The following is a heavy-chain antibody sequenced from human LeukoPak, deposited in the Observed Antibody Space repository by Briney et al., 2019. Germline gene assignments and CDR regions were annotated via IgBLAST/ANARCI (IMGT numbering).Heavy chain of an antibody. J-gene: IGHJ4*02. V-gene: IGHV3-7*01. CDR1: GFTFSSYW. D-gene: IGHD3-10*01. CDR2: IKQDGSEK. CDR3: ARAGALWFGELYHY. Sequence: GGSLRLSCAASGFTFSSYWMSWVRQAPGKGLEWVANIKQDGSEKYYVHSVKGRFTISRDNAKNSLYLQMNSLRAEDTAVYHCARAGALWFGELYHYWGQGTLVTVSS.